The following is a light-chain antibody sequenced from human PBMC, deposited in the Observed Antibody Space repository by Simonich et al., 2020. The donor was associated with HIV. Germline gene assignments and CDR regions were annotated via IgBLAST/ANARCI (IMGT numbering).Light chain of an antibody. CDR3: SSSTRSSTVV. Sequence: QSALTQPASVSGSPGQSITISCTGTSSDVGGYNYVSWYQQHPGKAPKLMIYDVNIRPAGVSNRFSGSKSGNTASLTISGLQAEDEADYYCSSSTRSSTVVFGGGTRLTVL. CDR2: DVN. J-gene: IGLJ2*01. V-gene: IGLV2-14*01. CDR1: SSDVGGYNY.